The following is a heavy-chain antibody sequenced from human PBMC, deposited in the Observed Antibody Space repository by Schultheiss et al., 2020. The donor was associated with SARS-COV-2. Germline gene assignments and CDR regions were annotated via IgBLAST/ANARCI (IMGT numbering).Heavy chain of an antibody. D-gene: IGHD5-24*01. CDR2: IYPGDSDT. J-gene: IGHJ4*02. Sequence: GESLKISCKAFEYIFTDHWIGWVRQMPGKGLEWMGIIYPGDSDTRYSPSFQGQVTISADKSISTAYLQWSSLKASDTAMYYCARLQEFAGFGYNFGYFDYWGQGTLVTVSS. V-gene: IGHV5-51*01. CDR3: ARLQEFAGFGYNFGYFDY. CDR1: EYIFTDHW.